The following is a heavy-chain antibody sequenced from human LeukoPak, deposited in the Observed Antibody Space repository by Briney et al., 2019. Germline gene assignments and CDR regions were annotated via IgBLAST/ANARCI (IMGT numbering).Heavy chain of an antibody. J-gene: IGHJ3*02. D-gene: IGHD2-21*02. CDR3: ARDYCGGDCYSRGNRPRGALDI. CDR1: GGSISSYY. V-gene: IGHV4-4*07. CDR2: IYTSGST. Sequence: SETLSLTCTVSGGSISSYYWSWIRQPAGKGLEWIGRIYTSGSTNYNPSLKSRVTMSVDTSKNQFSLKLSSVTAADTAVYYCARDYCGGDCYSRGNRPRGALDIWGQGTMVTVSS.